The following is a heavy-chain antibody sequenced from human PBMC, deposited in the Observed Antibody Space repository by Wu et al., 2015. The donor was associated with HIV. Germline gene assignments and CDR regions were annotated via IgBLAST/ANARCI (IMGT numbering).Heavy chain of an antibody. Sequence: QVQLVQSGAEVKKPGSSVKVSCKASGGTFSSYAISWVRQAPGQGLEWMGGIIPIFGTANYAQKLQGRVTMTTDTSTSTAYMELRSLRSDDTAVYYCARDLYYGDYFFPGSNYYYYYMDVWGKGTTVTVSS. V-gene: IGHV1-69*05. CDR1: GGTFSSYA. CDR3: ARDLYYGDYFFPGSNYYYYYMDV. D-gene: IGHD4-17*01. J-gene: IGHJ6*03. CDR2: IIPIFGTA.